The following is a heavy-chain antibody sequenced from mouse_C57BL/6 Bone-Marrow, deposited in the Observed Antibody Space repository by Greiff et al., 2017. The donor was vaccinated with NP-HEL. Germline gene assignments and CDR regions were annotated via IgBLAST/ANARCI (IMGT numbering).Heavy chain of an antibody. Sequence: VKLMESGAELMKPGASVKLSCKATGYTFTGYWIEWVKQRPGHGLEWIGEILPGSGSHNYNEKFKGKATLTADTSSNTSYMQLSSLTTEDSAIYYCGGYGSSPGYFDVWGTGTTVTVSS. J-gene: IGHJ1*03. V-gene: IGHV1-9*01. CDR1: GYTFTGYW. CDR2: ILPGSGSH. D-gene: IGHD1-1*01. CDR3: GGYGSSPGYFDV.